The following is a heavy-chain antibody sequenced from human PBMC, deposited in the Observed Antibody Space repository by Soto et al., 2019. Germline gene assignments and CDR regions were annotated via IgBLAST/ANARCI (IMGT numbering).Heavy chain of an antibody. J-gene: IGHJ6*03. CDR2: MNPNSGNT. D-gene: IGHD3-3*01. Sequence: ASVKVSCKASGYTFTSYDINWVRQATGHGLEWMGWMNPNSGNTGYAQKFQGRVTMTRNTSISTAYMELSSLRSEDAAVYYCARGARYDFWSGYYPYYYYMDVWGKGATVTVSS. V-gene: IGHV1-8*01. CDR1: GYTFTSYD. CDR3: ARGARYDFWSGYYPYYYYMDV.